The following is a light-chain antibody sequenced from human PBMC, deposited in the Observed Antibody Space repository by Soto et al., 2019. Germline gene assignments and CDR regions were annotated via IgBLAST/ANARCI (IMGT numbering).Light chain of an antibody. CDR1: SSDVGNYNY. CDR3: SSYTSGRTPYV. Sequence: QSALTQPASVSGSPGQSITISCTGTSSDVGNYNYVSWYQQYPGRVPKLLIYMVSNRPSGVSNRFSGSKSGNTASLTISGLQAEDEADYYCSSYTSGRTPYVFGTGTKVTVL. J-gene: IGLJ1*01. V-gene: IGLV2-14*01. CDR2: MVS.